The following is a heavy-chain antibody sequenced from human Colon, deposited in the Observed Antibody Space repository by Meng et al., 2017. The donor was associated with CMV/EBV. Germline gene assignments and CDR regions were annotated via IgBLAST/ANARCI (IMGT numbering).Heavy chain of an antibody. J-gene: IGHJ4*02. CDR2: INPGIGST. CDR3: ALVGATKRVSFDY. V-gene: IGHV1-46*01. Sequence: GESLKISCKASGYTLTNYYMHWVRQAPGQGLEWMGIINPGIGSTSYAQKFQGRVTMTRDTSTSTVYMDLSSLRSEDMAVYYCALVGATKRVSFDYWGQGALVTVSS. CDR1: GYTLTNYY. D-gene: IGHD1-26*01.